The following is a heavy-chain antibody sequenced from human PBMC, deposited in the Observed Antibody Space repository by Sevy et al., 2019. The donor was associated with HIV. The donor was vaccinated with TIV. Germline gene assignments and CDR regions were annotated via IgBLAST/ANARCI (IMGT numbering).Heavy chain of an antibody. CDR3: AGSYYNFWNGYYNPFDS. CDR2: VYYTGTT. V-gene: IGHV4-39*01. D-gene: IGHD3-3*01. Sequence: SETLSLTCAVSGDSISSNNYYWGWIRQSPGKGLEWIGIVYYTGTTYYNPSLKSRVTISVDMSKSQFSLRLSSVTAADTAVYFCAGSYYNFWNGYYNPFDSWGQGTLVTVSS. CDR1: GDSISSNNYY. J-gene: IGHJ4*02.